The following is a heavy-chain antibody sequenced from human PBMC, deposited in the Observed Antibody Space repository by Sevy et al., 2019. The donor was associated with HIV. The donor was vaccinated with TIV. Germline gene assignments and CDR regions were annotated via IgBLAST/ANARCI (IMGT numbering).Heavy chain of an antibody. V-gene: IGHV3-33*01. Sequence: GGSLRLSCAASGFTFSSYGMHWVRQAPGKGLEWVAVIWYDGSNKYYADSVKGRFTISRDNSKNTLYLQMNSLRAEDTAVYYCARDPMGSYYDSSCYYFRWGQGTLVTVSS. CDR1: GFTFSSYG. CDR2: IWYDGSNK. J-gene: IGHJ4*02. CDR3: ARDPMGSYYDSSCYYFR. D-gene: IGHD3-22*01.